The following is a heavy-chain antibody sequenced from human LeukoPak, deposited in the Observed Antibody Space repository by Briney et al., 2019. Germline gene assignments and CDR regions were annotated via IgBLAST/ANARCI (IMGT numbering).Heavy chain of an antibody. CDR3: ARHSPQLQYFDY. Sequence: SETLSLTCAVYGGSFSGYYWSWIRQPPGKGLEWIGEINHSGSTNYNPSLKNRVTISVDTSKNQFSLKLSSVTAADTAVYYCARHSPQLQYFDYWGQGTLVTVSS. J-gene: IGHJ4*02. D-gene: IGHD2-2*01. CDR1: GGSFSGYY. CDR2: INHSGST. V-gene: IGHV4-34*01.